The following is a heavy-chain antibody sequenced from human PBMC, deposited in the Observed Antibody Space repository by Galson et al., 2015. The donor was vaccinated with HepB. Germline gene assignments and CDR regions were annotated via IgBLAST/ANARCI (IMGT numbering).Heavy chain of an antibody. D-gene: IGHD4/OR15-4a*01. CDR1: GYTFTSNG. CDR2: ISAYGGNT. Sequence: SVKVSCKASGYTFTSNGISWVRQTPRQGLEWLGWISAYGGNTKYAQKYQGRITLTRDTSTSTAYVELRSLRSDETAVYYCARDRDYRFDYWGQGTLVTVSS. J-gene: IGHJ4*02. V-gene: IGHV1-18*04. CDR3: ARDRDYRFDY.